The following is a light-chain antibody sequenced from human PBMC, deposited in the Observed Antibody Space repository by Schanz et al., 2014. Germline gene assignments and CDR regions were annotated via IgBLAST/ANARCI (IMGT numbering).Light chain of an antibody. J-gene: IGLJ3*02. CDR2: EGT. CDR1: SSDVGSYNL. V-gene: IGLV2-14*02. Sequence: QSALTQPASVSGSPGQSITISCTGTSSDVGSYNLVSWYQQHPGKAPKLMIYEGTKRPSGVSNRFSASKSGNTASLTISRLQAEDEADYYCSSYTSSITLVFGGGTKLTVL. CDR3: SSYTSSITLV.